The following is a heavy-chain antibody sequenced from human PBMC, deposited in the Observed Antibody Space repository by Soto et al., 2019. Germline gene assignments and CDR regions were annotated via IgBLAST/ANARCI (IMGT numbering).Heavy chain of an antibody. V-gene: IGHV1-2*04. J-gene: IGHJ6*02. CDR3: ARDAKRRIPIFGVVTSVYYYGMDV. D-gene: IGHD3-3*01. CDR2: INPNSGGT. CDR1: GYTFTGYY. Sequence: ASVNVSCKASGYTFTGYYRHWERQAPGQGLEWMGWINPNSGGTNYAQKFQGWVTMTSDTSISTAYMELSRLRSDDTAVYYCARDAKRRIPIFGVVTSVYYYGMDVWGQGTTVTVSS.